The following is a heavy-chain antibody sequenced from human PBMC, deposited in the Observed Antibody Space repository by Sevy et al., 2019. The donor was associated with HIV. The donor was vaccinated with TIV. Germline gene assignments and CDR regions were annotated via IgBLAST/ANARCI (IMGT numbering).Heavy chain of an antibody. CDR1: GFTFSYYD. CDR3: ASPLNYYDSPSAY. J-gene: IGHJ4*02. D-gene: IGHD3-22*01. CDR2: ISSGSSYI. V-gene: IGHV3-21*04. Sequence: GGSLRLSCAASGFTFSYYDMNWVRQAPGKGLEWVSSISSGSSYIFYADSVKGRFTISRDNAKNSLYLQMNSLRAEDTAVYYGASPLNYYDSPSAYWGQGTLVTVSS.